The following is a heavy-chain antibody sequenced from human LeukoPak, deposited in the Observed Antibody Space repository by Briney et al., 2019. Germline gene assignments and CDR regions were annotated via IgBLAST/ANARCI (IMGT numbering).Heavy chain of an antibody. CDR1: GGSLSGYY. CDR2: INHSGST. V-gene: IGHV4-34*01. CDR3: ARLPYYYDSSGYYYFSFDY. Sequence: KSSETLSLTRAVHGGSLSGYYWSWIRQPPGKGLEWIGEINHSGSTNYNPSLKSRVTISVDTSKEQFSLKLSSVTAADTAVYYCARLPYYYDSSGYYYFSFDYWGQGTLVTVSS. D-gene: IGHD3-22*01. J-gene: IGHJ4*02.